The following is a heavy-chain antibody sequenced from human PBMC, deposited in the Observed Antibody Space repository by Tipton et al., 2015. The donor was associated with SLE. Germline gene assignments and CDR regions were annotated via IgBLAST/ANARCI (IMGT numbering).Heavy chain of an antibody. V-gene: IGHV4-59*11. Sequence: TLSLTCTVSGGSISSHYWSWIRQPPGKGLEWIGYIYYSGSTNYNPSLKSRVTISVDTSKNQFSLKLSSVTAADTAVYYCARVGRGSYSFDYWGQGTLVTVSS. CDR1: GGSISSHY. J-gene: IGHJ4*02. D-gene: IGHD1-26*01. CDR2: IYYSGST. CDR3: ARVGRGSYSFDY.